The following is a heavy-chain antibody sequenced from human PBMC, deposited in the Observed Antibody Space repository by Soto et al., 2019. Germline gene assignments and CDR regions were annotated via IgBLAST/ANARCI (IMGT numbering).Heavy chain of an antibody. CDR2: ISYDGSNK. Sequence: PGGSLRLSCAASGFTFSSYGMHWVRQSPGKGLEWVAVISYDGSNKYYADSVKGRFTISRGNSKNTLYLQMNSLRAEDTAVYYCAKGRGEEYYYYGMDVWGQGTTVTVSS. J-gene: IGHJ6*02. D-gene: IGHD4-17*01. V-gene: IGHV3-30*18. CDR1: GFTFSSYG. CDR3: AKGRGEEYYYYGMDV.